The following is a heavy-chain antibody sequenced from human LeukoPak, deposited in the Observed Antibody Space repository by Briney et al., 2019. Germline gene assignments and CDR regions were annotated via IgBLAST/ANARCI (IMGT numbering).Heavy chain of an antibody. D-gene: IGHD3-10*01. CDR3: ARKVMVRGVIPYYFDY. J-gene: IGHJ4*02. CDR1: GFTFSSYS. V-gene: IGHV3-21*01. CDR2: ISSSSSYI. Sequence: GGSLRLSCAASGFTFSSYSMNWVRQAPGKGLEWVSSISSSSSYIYYADSVKGRFTISRDNAKNSLYLQMNSLRAEDTAVYYCARKVMVRGVIPYYFDYWGQGTLVTVSS.